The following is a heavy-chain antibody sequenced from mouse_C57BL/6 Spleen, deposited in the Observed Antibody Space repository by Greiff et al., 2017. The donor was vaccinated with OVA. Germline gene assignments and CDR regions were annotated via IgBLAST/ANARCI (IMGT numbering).Heavy chain of an antibody. D-gene: IGHD4-1*01. V-gene: IGHV5-6*01. Sequence: EVKLMESGGDLVKPGGSLKLSCAASGFTFSSYGMSWVRQTPDKRLEWVATISSGGSYTYYPDSVKGRFTISRDNAKNTLYLQMSSLKSEDTAMYYCARPLTGTWYFDVWGTGTTVTVSS. CDR2: ISSGGSYT. J-gene: IGHJ1*03. CDR3: ARPLTGTWYFDV. CDR1: GFTFSSYG.